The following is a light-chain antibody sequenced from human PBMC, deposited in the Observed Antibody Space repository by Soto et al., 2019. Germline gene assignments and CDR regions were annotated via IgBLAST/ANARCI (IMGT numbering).Light chain of an antibody. CDR2: DVS. CDR3: SSYAGNNIVL. J-gene: IGLJ2*01. Sequence: QSVLTQPPSASGSAGQSVTISCTGTSSDVGGYNYVSWYQQHPGKAPKLMISDVSKRPSGVPDRFSGSKSGNTASLTVSGLQAEDAADYYCSSYAGNNIVLFGGGTKLTVL. V-gene: IGLV2-8*01. CDR1: SSDVGGYNY.